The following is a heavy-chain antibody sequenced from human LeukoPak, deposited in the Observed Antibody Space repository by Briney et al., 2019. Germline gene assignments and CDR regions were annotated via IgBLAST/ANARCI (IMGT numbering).Heavy chain of an antibody. CDR1: GFTVSGNY. J-gene: IGHJ4*02. D-gene: IGHD3-10*01. Sequence: GGSLRLSCAASGFTVSGNYMSWVRQAPGKGLEWVSVIYSGGSTSYADSVKGRFTISRDNSKNTLSLLMNSLRDEDTAVYYCARDWDGSGRFDYWGQGTLVTVSS. V-gene: IGHV3-66*01. CDR2: IYSGGST. CDR3: ARDWDGSGRFDY.